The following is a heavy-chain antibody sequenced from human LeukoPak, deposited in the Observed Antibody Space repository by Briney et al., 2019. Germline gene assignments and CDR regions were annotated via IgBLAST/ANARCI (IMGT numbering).Heavy chain of an antibody. V-gene: IGHV3-30*18. CDR2: ISYDGSNK. J-gene: IGHJ4*02. CDR1: GFTFSSYG. Sequence: GGSLRLSCAASGFTFSSYGMHWVRQAPGKGLEWVAVISYDGSNKYYADSVKGRFTISRDNSKNTLYLQMNSLRAEDTAVYYCAKEHHSSGWYFLSYYFDYWGQGTLVTVSS. D-gene: IGHD6-19*01. CDR3: AKEHHSSGWYFLSYYFDY.